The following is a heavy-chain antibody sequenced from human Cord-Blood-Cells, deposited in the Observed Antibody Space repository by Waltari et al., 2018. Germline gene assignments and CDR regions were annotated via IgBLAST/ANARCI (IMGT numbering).Heavy chain of an antibody. J-gene: IGHJ3*02. CDR3: ARRYQLLDAFDI. CDR2: IYYSGST. CDR1: GGSISSSSYY. Sequence: QLQLQESGPGLVKPSETLSLTCPVSGGSISSSSYYWGWIRQPPGKGLEWIGSIYYSGSTYYNPSLKSRVTISVDTSKNQCSLKLSSVTAADTAVYYCARRYQLLDAFDIWGQGTMVTVSS. V-gene: IGHV4-39*01. D-gene: IGHD2-2*01.